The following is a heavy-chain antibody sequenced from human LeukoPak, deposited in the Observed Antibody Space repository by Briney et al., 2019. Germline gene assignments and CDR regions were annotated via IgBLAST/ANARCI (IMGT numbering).Heavy chain of an antibody. D-gene: IGHD3-3*01. CDR3: AKRVLLRFLEWLPSHFDY. CDR1: GFTFSSYA. J-gene: IGHJ4*02. Sequence: GGSLRPSCAASGFTFSSYAMSWVRQAPGKGLEWVSAISGSGGSTYYADSVKGRFTISRDNSKNTLYLQMNSLRAEDTAVYYCAKRVLLRFLEWLPSHFDYWGQGTLVTVSS. CDR2: ISGSGGST. V-gene: IGHV3-23*01.